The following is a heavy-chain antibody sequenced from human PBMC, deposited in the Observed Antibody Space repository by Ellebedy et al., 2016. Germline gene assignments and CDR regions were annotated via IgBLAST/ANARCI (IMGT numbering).Heavy chain of an antibody. CDR1: GGTFSSYA. CDR3: AVGVGYSYGPPTFDY. CDR2: INPNSGGT. J-gene: IGHJ4*02. V-gene: IGHV1-2*02. Sequence: ASVKVSXXASGGTFSSYAISWVRQAPGQGLEWMGWINPNSGGTNYAQKFQGRVTMTRDTSISTAYMELSRLRSDDTAVYYCAVGVGYSYGPPTFDYWGQGTLVTVSS. D-gene: IGHD5-18*01.